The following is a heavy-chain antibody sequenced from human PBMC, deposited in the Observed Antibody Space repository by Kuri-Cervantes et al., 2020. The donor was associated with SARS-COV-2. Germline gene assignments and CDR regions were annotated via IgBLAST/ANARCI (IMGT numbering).Heavy chain of an antibody. D-gene: IGHD6-6*01. J-gene: IGHJ3*02. CDR2: IYYSGST. V-gene: IGHV4-30-4*08. CDR3: ARRGAGSSSAAFDI. Sequence: LRLSCTVSGGSISSGDYYWSWIRQPPGKGLEWIGYIYYSGSTYYNPSLKSRVTISVDTSKNQFSLKLSSVTAADTAVYYCARRGAGSSSAAFDIWGQGTMVTVSS. CDR1: GGSISSGDYY.